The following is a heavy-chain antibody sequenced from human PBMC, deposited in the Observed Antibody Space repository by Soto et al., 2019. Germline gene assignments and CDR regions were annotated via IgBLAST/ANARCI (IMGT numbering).Heavy chain of an antibody. V-gene: IGHV4-59*01. D-gene: IGHD6-19*01. CDR1: GGSISSYY. CDR3: ARGAAVAGTRSLYFDY. CDR2: IYYSGST. Sequence: QVQLQESGPGLVKPSETLSLTCTVSGGSISSYYWSWIRQPPGKGLEWIGYIYYSGSTNYNPSLKRRVTISVDTSKNQFSLKLSSVTAADTAVYYCARGAAVAGTRSLYFDYWGQGTLVTVSS. J-gene: IGHJ4*02.